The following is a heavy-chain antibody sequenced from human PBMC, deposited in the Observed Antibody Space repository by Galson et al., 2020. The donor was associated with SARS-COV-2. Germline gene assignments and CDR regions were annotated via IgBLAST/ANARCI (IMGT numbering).Heavy chain of an antibody. CDR3: ARVVGANDAFDI. CDR1: GFTFSDYY. D-gene: IGHD1-26*01. CDR2: ISSSSSYT. Sequence: GGSLRLSCAASGFTFSDYYMSWIRQAPGKGLEWVSYISSSSSYTNYADSVKGRFTISRDNAKNSLYLQMNSLRAEDTAVYYCARVVGANDAFDIWGQGTMVTVSS. V-gene: IGHV3-11*05. J-gene: IGHJ3*02.